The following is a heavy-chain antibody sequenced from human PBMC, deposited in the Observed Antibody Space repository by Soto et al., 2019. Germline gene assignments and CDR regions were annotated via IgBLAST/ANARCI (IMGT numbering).Heavy chain of an antibody. V-gene: IGHV4-34*01. CDR3: ARALRFSSSWPGRNNWFDP. D-gene: IGHD6-13*01. J-gene: IGHJ5*02. CDR2: INHSGST. Sequence: SETLSLTCAVYGGSFSGYYWSWIRQPPGKGLEWIGEINHSGSTNYNPSLKSRVTISVDTSKNQFSLKLSPVTAADTAVYYCARALRFSSSWPGRNNWFDPWGQGTLVTVSS. CDR1: GGSFSGYY.